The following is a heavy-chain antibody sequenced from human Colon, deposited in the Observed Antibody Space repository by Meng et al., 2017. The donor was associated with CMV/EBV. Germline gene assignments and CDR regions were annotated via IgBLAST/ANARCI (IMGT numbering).Heavy chain of an antibody. CDR3: AKELFTGSGAAVGI. V-gene: IGHV3-11*01. Sequence: GESLKISCAASGFTFTDYFMIWIRQAPGEVLQWVSQISPSGNSLKYADSVRGRFTISRDNTKKSMFLEMNSLRADDTAVYYCAKELFTGSGAAVGIWGQGTRVTVSS. CDR1: GFTFTDYF. D-gene: IGHD3-9*01. J-gene: IGHJ3*02. CDR2: ISPSGNSL.